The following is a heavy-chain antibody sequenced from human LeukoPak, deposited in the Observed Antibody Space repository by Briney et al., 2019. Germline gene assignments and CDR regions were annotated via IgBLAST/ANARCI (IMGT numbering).Heavy chain of an antibody. D-gene: IGHD3-3*01. CDR2: LYSGGTT. Sequence: GGSLRLSCEVSGFTSGTYGLTYGLTWVRQAPGKGLEWVSVLYSGGTTYYADSVKGRFTVSRDNSKNTLYLQMNSLRAEDTAVYYCATQLRPSLEWFDYWGQGTLVTVSS. CDR3: ATQLRPSLEWFDY. V-gene: IGHV3-53*01. J-gene: IGHJ4*02. CDR1: GFTSGTYGLTYG.